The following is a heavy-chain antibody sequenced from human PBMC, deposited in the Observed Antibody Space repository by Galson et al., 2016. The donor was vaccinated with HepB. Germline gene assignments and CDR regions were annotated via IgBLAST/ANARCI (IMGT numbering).Heavy chain of an antibody. CDR1: GFTFSNHA. J-gene: IGHJ4*02. CDR2: ISYDGPIK. V-gene: IGHV3-30-3*01. CDR3: AREWGVSVDY. D-gene: IGHD3-10*01. Sequence: SLRLSCAASGFTFSNHAMHWVRQAPGRGLEWVAVISYDGPIKHYADSVKGRFTISRDNSKNTLYREMNSLRPGDTAVYYCAREWGVSVDYWGQGTLVTVSS.